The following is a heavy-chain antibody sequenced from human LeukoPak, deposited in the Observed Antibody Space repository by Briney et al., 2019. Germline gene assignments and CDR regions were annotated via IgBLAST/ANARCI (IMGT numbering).Heavy chain of an antibody. CDR3: AKTLFGSSSSFFDY. V-gene: IGHV3-74*01. CDR2: INSDGSST. D-gene: IGHD6-6*01. J-gene: IGHJ4*02. CDR1: GFTFSSYW. Sequence: GGSLRLSCAASGFTFSSYWMHWVRQAPGKGLVWVSRINSDGSSTSYADSVKGRFTISRDNSEHTLYLQMNSLRAEDTAVYYCAKTLFGSSSSFFDYWGQGTLVTVSS.